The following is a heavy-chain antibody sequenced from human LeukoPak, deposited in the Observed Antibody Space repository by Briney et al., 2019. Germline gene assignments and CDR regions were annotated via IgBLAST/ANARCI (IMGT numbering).Heavy chain of an antibody. CDR1: GFTFSNVW. CDR3: STGYCSGDSCYWPWDN. D-gene: IGHD2-15*01. V-gene: IGHV3-15*01. J-gene: IGHJ4*02. Sequence: GGSLRLSCAASGFTFSNVWMSWVRQAPGKGLEWVGRIKSKTDGGTTDYAAPVKGRFTMSRDDSKNTLYLQMNSLKTEDTAVYYCSTGYCSGDSCYWPWDNWGQGTLVTVSS. CDR2: IKSKTDGGTT.